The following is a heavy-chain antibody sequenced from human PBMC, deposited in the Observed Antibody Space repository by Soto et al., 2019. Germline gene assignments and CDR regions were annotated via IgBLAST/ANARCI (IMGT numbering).Heavy chain of an antibody. V-gene: IGHV4-4*07. J-gene: IGHJ4*02. CDR3: ARESGDNWDYEAY. Sequence: PSETLSLTCTVSGGSISSYHWGWIRQSAGKGLEWIGRIYTSGNTHYNPSLKSRVTVSIDTSKNQFFLTVNPVTAADSAVYYCARESGDNWDYEAYWGQGTPVTVSS. CDR1: GGSISSYH. D-gene: IGHD1-7*01. CDR2: IYTSGNT.